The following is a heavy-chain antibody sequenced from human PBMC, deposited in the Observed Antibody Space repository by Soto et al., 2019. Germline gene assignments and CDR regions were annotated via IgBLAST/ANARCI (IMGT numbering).Heavy chain of an antibody. Sequence: ASVKVSCKASGYTFTSYAMHWVRQAPGQRLEWMGWINAGNGNTKYSQKFQGRVTISADTSISTAYLEWSSLKASDTAIYYCASHVYYDVLKTNYWGQGTLVTVSS. CDR3: ASHVYYDVLKTNY. V-gene: IGHV1-3*01. CDR2: INAGNGNT. CDR1: GYTFTSYA. D-gene: IGHD3-9*01. J-gene: IGHJ4*02.